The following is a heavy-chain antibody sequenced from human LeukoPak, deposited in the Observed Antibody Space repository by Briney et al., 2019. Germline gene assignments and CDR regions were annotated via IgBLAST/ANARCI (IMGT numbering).Heavy chain of an antibody. Sequence: PSETLSLTCTVSGGSISSGGYYWSWIRQHPGKGLEWIWYIYYSGSTYYNPSLKSRVTISVDTSKNQFSLKLSSVTAADTAVYYCAREGYSYGATPWGQGTLVTVSS. D-gene: IGHD5-18*01. CDR2: IYYSGST. CDR3: AREGYSYGATP. V-gene: IGHV4-31*03. J-gene: IGHJ5*02. CDR1: GGSISSGGYY.